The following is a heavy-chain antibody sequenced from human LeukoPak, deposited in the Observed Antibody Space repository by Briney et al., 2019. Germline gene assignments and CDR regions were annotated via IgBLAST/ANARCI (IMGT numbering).Heavy chain of an antibody. J-gene: IGHJ3*02. V-gene: IGHV3-21*01. D-gene: IGHD6-13*01. CDR1: GFTFSSYS. Sequence: GGSLRLSCAASGFTFSSYSMNWVRQAPGKGLEWVSSISSSSSYIYYADSVKGRFTISRDNAKNSLYLQMNSLRAEDTAVYYCARDFSTTGYSSSSGAFDIRGQGTMVTVSS. CDR2: ISSSSSYI. CDR3: ARDFSTTGYSSSSGAFDI.